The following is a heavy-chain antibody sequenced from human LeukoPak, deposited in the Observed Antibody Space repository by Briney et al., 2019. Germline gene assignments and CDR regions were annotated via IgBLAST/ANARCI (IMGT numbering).Heavy chain of an antibody. CDR2: ISGSGSST. Sequence: GGSLRLSCAASGFTFSSYAMSWVRQAPGKGLEWVSGISGSGSSTYYADSVKGRFTISRDNSKNTLFLQMNSLRADDTAVYYCARQAYTTMAYIDYWGQGTLVTVSS. CDR3: ARQAYTTMAYIDY. J-gene: IGHJ4*02. D-gene: IGHD5-18*01. CDR1: GFTFSSYA. V-gene: IGHV3-23*01.